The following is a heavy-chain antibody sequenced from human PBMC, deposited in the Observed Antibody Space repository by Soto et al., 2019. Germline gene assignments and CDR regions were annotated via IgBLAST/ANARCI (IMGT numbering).Heavy chain of an antibody. V-gene: IGHV3-23*01. Sequence: EVQLLESGGGLVQPGGSLRLSCAASGFTFSNYAMSWVRQAPGKGLEWVSAISGGGDSTYYADSVKGRFTISRDNSKNTLYLQMNGLRAEETAVYYCAKLWGTTKYFFDYWGQGTLVTVSS. J-gene: IGHJ4*02. CDR2: ISGGGDST. CDR3: AKLWGTTKYFFDY. D-gene: IGHD1-1*01. CDR1: GFTFSNYA.